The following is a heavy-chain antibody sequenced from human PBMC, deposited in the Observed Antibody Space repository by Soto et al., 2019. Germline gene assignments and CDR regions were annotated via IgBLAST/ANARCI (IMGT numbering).Heavy chain of an antibody. Sequence: SVKVSCKASGGTFSSYAISWVRQAPGQGLEWMGGIIPIFGTANYAQKFQGRVTITADESTSTAYTELSSLRSEDTAVYYCARHPRLGGDFWSGYYPNSYYYYGMDVWGQGTTVTVSS. D-gene: IGHD3-3*01. J-gene: IGHJ6*02. CDR2: IIPIFGTA. CDR3: ARHPRLGGDFWSGYYPNSYYYYGMDV. CDR1: GGTFSSYA. V-gene: IGHV1-69*13.